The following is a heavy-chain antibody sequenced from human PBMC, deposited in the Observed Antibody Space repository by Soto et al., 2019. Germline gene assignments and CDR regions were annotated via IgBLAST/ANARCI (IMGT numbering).Heavy chain of an antibody. J-gene: IGHJ4*02. Sequence: GGSLRLSCAASGFTFSSYAMHWVRQAPGKGLEWVAVIAYDGSNKYYADSVKGRFTISRDNSKNTLYLQMNSLRAEDTAVYYCVIFSGEEAHPYLFAYWAQ. V-gene: IGHV3-30-3*01. CDR1: GFTFSSYA. CDR3: VIFSGEEAHPYLFAY. CDR2: IAYDGSNK. D-gene: IGHD2-21*01.